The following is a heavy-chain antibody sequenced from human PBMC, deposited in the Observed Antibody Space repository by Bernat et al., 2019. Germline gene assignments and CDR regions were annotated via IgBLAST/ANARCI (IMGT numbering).Heavy chain of an antibody. CDR2: INPNSGGI. V-gene: IGHV1-2*02. CDR3: ARGPAGYYASSDYCLGAFDV. Sequence: QVQVVQPGAEVKKPGASVKVSCKASGYIFTGYYMHWVRQAPGQGLEWMGWINPNSGGIKYAQKFQGRVTMTRNTSISTAYMELSRLGSDDTAVYYCARGPAGYYASSDYCLGAFDVWGQGTMVTVSS. CDR1: GYIFTGYY. D-gene: IGHD3-22*01. J-gene: IGHJ3*01.